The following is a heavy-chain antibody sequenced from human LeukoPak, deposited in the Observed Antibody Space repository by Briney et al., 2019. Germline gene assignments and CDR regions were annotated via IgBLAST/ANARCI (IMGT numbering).Heavy chain of an antibody. CDR2: ISGSGGST. J-gene: IGHJ3*02. V-gene: IGHV3-23*01. Sequence: PGKSLRLSCAASGFTFSGYPIHWVRQAPGKGLEWVSAISGSGGSTYYADSVKGRFTISRDNSKNTLYLQMNSLRAEDTAVYYCAKDLPPHDYSNYCAFDIRGQGTMVTVSS. CDR1: GFTFSGYP. CDR3: AKDLPPHDYSNYCAFDI. D-gene: IGHD4-11*01.